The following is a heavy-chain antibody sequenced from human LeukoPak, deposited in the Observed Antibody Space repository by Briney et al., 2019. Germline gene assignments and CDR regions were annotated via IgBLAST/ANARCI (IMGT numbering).Heavy chain of an antibody. Sequence: AAVKVSCKASGYTFTSYGISWVRQAPGQGREWMGWISAYNGNTNSAQKLQGRGTMTTDTSTSTAYMELRSLRSDDTAVYYCAREYSSGYYDPWGQGTLVTVSS. CDR1: GYTFTSYG. CDR2: ISAYNGNT. J-gene: IGHJ5*02. V-gene: IGHV1-18*01. D-gene: IGHD3-22*01. CDR3: AREYSSGYYDP.